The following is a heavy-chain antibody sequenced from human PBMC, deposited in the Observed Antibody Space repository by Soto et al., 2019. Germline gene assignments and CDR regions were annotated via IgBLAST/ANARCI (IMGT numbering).Heavy chain of an antibody. CDR1: GGYISSYY. V-gene: IGHV4-59*08. Sequence: SETLSLTCTVSGGYISSYYWSWIRQPPGKGLEWIGYIYYGGSTNYNPSLKSRVTISVDTSKNQFSLKLSSVTAADTAVYYCASYLLVRGIDYWGQGTLVTVSS. CDR2: IYYGGST. CDR3: ASYLLVRGIDY. D-gene: IGHD3-10*01. J-gene: IGHJ4*02.